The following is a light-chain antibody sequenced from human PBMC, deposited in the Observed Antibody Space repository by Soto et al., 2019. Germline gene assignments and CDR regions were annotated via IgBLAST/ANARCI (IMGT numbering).Light chain of an antibody. CDR3: QQRSRYPLT. Sequence: DIQLTQSPSVLSASVGDTVTITCRASQALSNYLAWYQQKPGKAPDLLIYSASTLQSGVPSRFSGSGSETEFSPTIRALHHEAFETYYSQQRSRYPLTLGGGTKGDIK. V-gene: IGKV1-9*01. J-gene: IGKJ4*01. CDR1: QALSNY. CDR2: SAS.